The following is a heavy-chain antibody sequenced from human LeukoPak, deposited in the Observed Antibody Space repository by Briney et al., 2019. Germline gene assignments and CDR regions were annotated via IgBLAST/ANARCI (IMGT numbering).Heavy chain of an antibody. CDR3: AIGQWLVKEFDY. V-gene: IGHV4-59*01. CDR1: GGSISSYY. CDR2: FYYSGST. J-gene: IGHJ4*02. D-gene: IGHD6-19*01. Sequence: LSESLSLTCTVPGGSISSYYWSWIRQPPGEGLWWIGYFYYSGSTNYNPSLKSRVTISVDTSKNRLSLKLSSVTAAHTTLYYCAIGQWLVKEFDYWGQGTLVTVSS.